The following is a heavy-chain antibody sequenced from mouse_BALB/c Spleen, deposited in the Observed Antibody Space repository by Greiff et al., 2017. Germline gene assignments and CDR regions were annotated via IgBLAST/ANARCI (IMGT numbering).Heavy chain of an antibody. CDR1: GFTFSSYG. D-gene: IGHD1-1*01. CDR2: ISSGGSYT. CDR3: ARGPSLHGNFDY. Sequence: EVMLVESGGDLVKPGGSLKLSCAASGFTFSSYGMSWVRQTPDKRLEWVATISSGGSYTYYPDSVKGRFTISRDNAKNTLYLQMSSLKSEDTAMYYCARGPSLHGNFDYWGQGTTLTVSS. V-gene: IGHV5-6*01. J-gene: IGHJ2*01.